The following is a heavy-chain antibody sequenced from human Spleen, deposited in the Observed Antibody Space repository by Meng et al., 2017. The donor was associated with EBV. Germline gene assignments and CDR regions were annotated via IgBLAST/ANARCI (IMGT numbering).Heavy chain of an antibody. CDR1: GYSFTSYF. CDR2: INPNNGDT. J-gene: IGHJ5*02. Sequence: GKRVTAGAEVKKPGASVQVSCTAAGYSFTSYFMHWVRQSPGQGLEWMGRINPNNGDTNYAQKFLFRVTMTRDTSISTAYMELRSLTSDDTGVYYCVRDHRTLTGSLDPWGQGTLVTVSS. D-gene: IGHD3-9*01. V-gene: IGHV1-2*05. CDR3: VRDHRTLTGSLDP.